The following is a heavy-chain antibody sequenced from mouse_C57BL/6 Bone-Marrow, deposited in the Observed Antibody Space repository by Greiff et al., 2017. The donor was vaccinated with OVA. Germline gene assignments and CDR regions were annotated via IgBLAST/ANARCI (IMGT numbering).Heavy chain of an antibody. CDR1: GYSITSGYD. D-gene: IGHD2-3*01. CDR2: ISYSGST. V-gene: IGHV3-1*01. J-gene: IGHJ1*03. CDR3: ARENYDGYYVGWYFDV. Sequence: EVKLVESGPGMVKPSQSLSLTCTVTGYSITSGYDWHWIRHFPGNKLEWMGYISYSGSTNYNPSLKSRISITHDTSKNHFFLKLNSVTTEDTATYYCARENYDGYYVGWYFDVWGTGTTVTVSS.